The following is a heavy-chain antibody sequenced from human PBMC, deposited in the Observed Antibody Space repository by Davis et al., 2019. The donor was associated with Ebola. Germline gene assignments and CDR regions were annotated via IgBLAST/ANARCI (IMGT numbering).Heavy chain of an antibody. J-gene: IGHJ4*02. Sequence: AASVKVSCKASGGTFSSYAISWVRQAPGQGLEWMGGIIPIFGTANYAQKFQGRVTITADESTSTAYMELRSLRSDDTAVYYCARGITMAQGVTDFDYWGQGTLVTVSS. V-gene: IGHV1-69*13. CDR1: GGTFSSYA. CDR3: ARGITMAQGVTDFDY. D-gene: IGHD3-10*01. CDR2: IIPIFGTA.